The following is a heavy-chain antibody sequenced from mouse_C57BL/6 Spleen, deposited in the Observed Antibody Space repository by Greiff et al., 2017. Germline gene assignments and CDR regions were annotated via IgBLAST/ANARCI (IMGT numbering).Heavy chain of an antibody. CDR3: ALITTVDPDFDY. CDR2: IDPSDSYT. V-gene: IGHV1-50*01. D-gene: IGHD1-1*01. CDR1: GYTFTSYW. J-gene: IGHJ2*01. Sequence: QVQLQQSGAELVKPGASVKLSCKASGYTFTSYWMQWVKQRPGQGLEWIGEIDPSDSYTNYNQKFKGKATLTVDTSSSTAYLQLSSLTSEDSAVYYCALITTVDPDFDYWGQGTTLTVSS.